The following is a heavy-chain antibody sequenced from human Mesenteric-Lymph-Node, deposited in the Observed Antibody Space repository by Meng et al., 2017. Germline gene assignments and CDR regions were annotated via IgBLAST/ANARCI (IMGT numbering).Heavy chain of an antibody. Sequence: GESLKISCAASGFTFSSYAMSWVRQAPGKGLEWVSAISGSGGSTYYADSVKGRFTISRDNSKNTLYLQMNSLRAEDTAVYYCAKDRWYGDYAPEYVQHWGQGTLVTVSS. CDR2: ISGSGGST. CDR1: GFTFSSYA. CDR3: AKDRWYGDYAPEYVQH. D-gene: IGHD4-17*01. V-gene: IGHV3-23*01. J-gene: IGHJ1*01.